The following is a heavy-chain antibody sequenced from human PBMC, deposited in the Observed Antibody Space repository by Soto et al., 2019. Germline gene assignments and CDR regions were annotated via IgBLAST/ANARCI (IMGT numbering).Heavy chain of an antibody. J-gene: IGHJ5*02. CDR1: GFIFGDSC. Sequence: QVVESGGGLVKPGGSLRLSCAASGFIFGDSCMSWIRQAPGKGLEWVAYISSTSSYTDYADSVKGRFTISRDNAKNSLYLQMNSLRAEDTAVYYCARDPNSSGCGWFDPWGQGTLVTVSS. V-gene: IGHV3-11*05. CDR2: ISSTSSYT. CDR3: ARDPNSSGCGWFDP. D-gene: IGHD6-19*01.